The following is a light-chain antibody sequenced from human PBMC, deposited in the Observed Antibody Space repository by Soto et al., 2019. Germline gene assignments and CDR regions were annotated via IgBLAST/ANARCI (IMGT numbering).Light chain of an antibody. CDR2: EVS. V-gene: IGKV2D-29*02. CDR3: MQSTQLPPT. J-gene: IGKJ5*01. CDR1: QSLLHITGETF. Sequence: DVVMTQTPLSLSVAPGQPASISCKSSQSLLHITGETFLFWYLQKPGQSPQLLIYEVSTRVSGVPARFSGSGSGTDFTLEISRVETDDVGIYYCMQSTQLPPTFGQGTQLGIE.